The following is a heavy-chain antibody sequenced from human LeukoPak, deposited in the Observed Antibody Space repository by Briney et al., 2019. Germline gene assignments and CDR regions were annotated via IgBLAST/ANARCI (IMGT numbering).Heavy chain of an antibody. CDR3: ARVTKPLVVVTA. Sequence: SETLSLTCTVSGGSISSDDYYWSWIRQPPGKGLEWIGYVFYSGSTYYNPSLKSRVTISVDRPKNQFSLNLRSVTAADAAVYYCARVTKPLVVVTAWGQGTLVTVSS. CDR1: GGSISSDDYY. V-gene: IGHV4-30-4*01. D-gene: IGHD2-21*02. CDR2: VFYSGST. J-gene: IGHJ5*02.